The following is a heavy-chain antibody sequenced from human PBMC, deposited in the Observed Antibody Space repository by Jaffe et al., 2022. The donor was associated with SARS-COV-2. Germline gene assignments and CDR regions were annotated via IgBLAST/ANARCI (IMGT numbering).Heavy chain of an antibody. CDR1: GFTFSSYG. CDR3: AREVVVVPEGLDY. CDR2: IWYDGSNK. Sequence: QVQLVESGGGVVQPGRSLRLSCAASGFTFSSYGMHWVRQAPGKGLEWVAVIWYDGSNKYYADSVKGRFTISRDNSKNTLYLQMNSLRAEDTAVYYCAREVVVVPEGLDYWGQGTLVTVSS. J-gene: IGHJ4*02. D-gene: IGHD2-15*01. V-gene: IGHV3-33*01.